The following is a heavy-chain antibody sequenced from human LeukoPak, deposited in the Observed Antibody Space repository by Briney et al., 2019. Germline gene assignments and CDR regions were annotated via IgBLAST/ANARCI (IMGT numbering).Heavy chain of an antibody. Sequence: SETLSLTCTVSGGSISSSSYYWSWIRQPPGKGLEWIGEINHSGSTNYNPSLKSRVTISVDTSKNQFSLKLSSVTAADTAVYYCARVVSYYDSSGYYRWGQGTLVTVSS. CDR2: INHSGST. J-gene: IGHJ4*02. CDR1: GGSISSSSYY. D-gene: IGHD3-22*01. CDR3: ARVVSYYDSSGYYR. V-gene: IGHV4-39*07.